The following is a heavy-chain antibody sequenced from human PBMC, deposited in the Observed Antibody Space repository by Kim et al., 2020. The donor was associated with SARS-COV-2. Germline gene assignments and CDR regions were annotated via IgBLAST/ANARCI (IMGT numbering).Heavy chain of an antibody. V-gene: IGHV4-34*01. CDR3: ARGDRRYTVTTSIDY. J-gene: IGHJ4*02. CDR1: GGSFSGYY. D-gene: IGHD4-17*01. Sequence: SETLSLTCAVYGGSFSGYYWSWIRQPPGKGLEWIGEINHSGSTNYNPSLKSRVTISVDTSKNQFSLKLSSVTAADTAVYYCARGDRRYTVTTSIDYWGQGTLVTVSS. CDR2: INHSGST.